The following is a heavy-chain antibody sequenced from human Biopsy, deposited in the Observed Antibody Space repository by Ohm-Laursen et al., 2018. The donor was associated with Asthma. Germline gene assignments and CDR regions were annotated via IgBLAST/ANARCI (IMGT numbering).Heavy chain of an antibody. V-gene: IGHV1-69*13. CDR3: ARKAGSCISRTCYSLDF. Sequence: SSVKVSCQSLGGTFNTYVIGWVRQAPGQGLEWMGGVNSVFGTTTYPQKFQDRVTITADDSTSTVYMELSSLRSEDTAVYYCARKAGSCISRTCYSLDFWGQGTLVTVSS. J-gene: IGHJ4*02. CDR2: VNSVFGTT. CDR1: GGTFNTYV. D-gene: IGHD2-2*01.